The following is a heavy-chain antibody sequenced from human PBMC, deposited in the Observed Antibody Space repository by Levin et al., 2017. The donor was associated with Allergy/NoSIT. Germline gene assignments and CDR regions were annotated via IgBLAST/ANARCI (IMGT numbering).Heavy chain of an antibody. J-gene: IGHJ6*03. CDR2: ISSSSSYI. D-gene: IGHD3-3*01. CDR3: ASHLDFWSGYYHYYYYYMDV. V-gene: IGHV3-21*01. CDR1: GFTFSSYS. Sequence: GESLKISCAASGFTFSSYSMNWVRQAPGKGLEWVSSISSSSSYIYYADSVKGRFTISRDNAKNSLYLQMNSLRAEDTAVYYCASHLDFWSGYYHYYYYYMDVWGKGTTVTVSS.